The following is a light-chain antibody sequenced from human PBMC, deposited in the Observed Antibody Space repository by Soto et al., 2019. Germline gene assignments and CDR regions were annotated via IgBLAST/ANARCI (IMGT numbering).Light chain of an antibody. J-gene: IGKJ4*01. Sequence: AIEMTQSPSSLSVSVGDRVTITCRASQGISHDLGWYQQKPGKAPELLIYAASILQSWVPSRYRGSGPGTDFTLTTPSLQPDGLAIYSCLQHYFDSRTFGGRNKVQIK. CDR3: LQHYFDSRT. V-gene: IGKV1-6*01. CDR1: QGISHD. CDR2: AAS.